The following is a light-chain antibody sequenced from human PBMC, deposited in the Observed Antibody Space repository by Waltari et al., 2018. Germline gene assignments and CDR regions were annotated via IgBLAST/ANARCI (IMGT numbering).Light chain of an antibody. J-gene: IGLJ3*02. CDR2: GVT. CDR1: SSDIDFDDY. CDR3: SSFTGTIWV. V-gene: IGLV2-14*01. Sequence: QSALTQPASVSGSPGQSITISCTGSSSDIDFDDYVSWYQHLPGNAPKLMIYGVTNRPAGISNRFSGSKSDNTASLTISGLQADDEADYYCSSFTGTIWVFGGGTKLTVL.